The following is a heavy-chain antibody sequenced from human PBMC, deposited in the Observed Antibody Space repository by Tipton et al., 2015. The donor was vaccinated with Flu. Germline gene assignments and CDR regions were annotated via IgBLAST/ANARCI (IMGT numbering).Heavy chain of an antibody. D-gene: IGHD3-10*02. V-gene: IGHV4-4*02. CDR3: ARHTGDSVRGVIDY. CDR2: IYHSGST. J-gene: IGHJ4*02. Sequence: GLVKPSGTLSLTCAVSGGSISSSNWWSWVRQPPGKGLEWIGEIYHSGSTNDNPSLKSRVTISVDKSKNQFSLKVTSVTAADTAVYYCARHTGDSVRGVIDYWGQGTLVTVSS. CDR1: GGSISSSNW.